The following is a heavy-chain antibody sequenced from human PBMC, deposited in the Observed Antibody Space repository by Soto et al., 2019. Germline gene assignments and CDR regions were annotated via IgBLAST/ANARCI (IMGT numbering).Heavy chain of an antibody. CDR1: GFTFSGSA. J-gene: IGHJ4*02. D-gene: IGHD2-15*01. CDR3: TRLCSGGSCYPFADY. CDR2: IRSKANSYAT. V-gene: IGHV3-73*01. Sequence: EVQLVESGGGLVQPGGSLKLSCAASGFTFSGSAMHWVRQASGKGLEWVGRIRSKANSYATAYAASVKGRFTISRDDSKNTAYLQMNSLNTEDTAGYYCTRLCSGGSCYPFADYCGQGTLVTVSS.